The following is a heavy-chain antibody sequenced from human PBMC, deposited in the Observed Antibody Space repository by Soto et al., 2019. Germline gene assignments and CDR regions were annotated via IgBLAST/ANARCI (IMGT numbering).Heavy chain of an antibody. CDR1: GGSFSGYY. CDR2: INHSGST. V-gene: IGHV4-34*01. J-gene: IGHJ6*02. Sequence: SETLSLTCAVYGGSFSGYYWSWIRQPPGKGLEWIGEINHSGSTNYNPSLKSRVTISVDTSKNQFSLKLSSVTAADTAVYYCARGVSSGWYDYYYGMDVWGQGTTVT. D-gene: IGHD6-19*01. CDR3: ARGVSSGWYDYYYGMDV.